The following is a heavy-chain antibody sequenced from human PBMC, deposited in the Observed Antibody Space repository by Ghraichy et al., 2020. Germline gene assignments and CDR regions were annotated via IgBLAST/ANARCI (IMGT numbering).Heavy chain of an antibody. D-gene: IGHD2-8*02. CDR2: VYYTGTA. J-gene: IGHJ4*02. CDR3: ARSAPGAPYFDF. CDR1: GGSIGHYF. V-gene: IGHV4-59*13. Sequence: SETLSLTCSVSGGSIGHYFWAWIRQPPGKGLEWIGYVYYTGTASYNPSVMSRVSISVDTSTNHFALSLTSVTPADPAVYFRARSAPGAPYFDFWGQGYLVTVS.